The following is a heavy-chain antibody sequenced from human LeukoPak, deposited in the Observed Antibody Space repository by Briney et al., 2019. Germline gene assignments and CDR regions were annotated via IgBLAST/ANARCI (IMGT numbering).Heavy chain of an antibody. Sequence: GGSLRLPCEASGLPFDDHVMRWVRQDPRKGPEGVSGNHCYGRSTGYEDSVKGRFTISRDNAKNSLYLQMNRLRAEDTALYHCAASFGGYVSWFDPLRQGTLVSVSS. V-gene: IGHV3-20*01. CDR2: NHCYGRST. CDR1: GLPFDDHV. CDR3: AASFGGYVSWFDP. D-gene: IGHD5-12*01. J-gene: IGHJ5*02.